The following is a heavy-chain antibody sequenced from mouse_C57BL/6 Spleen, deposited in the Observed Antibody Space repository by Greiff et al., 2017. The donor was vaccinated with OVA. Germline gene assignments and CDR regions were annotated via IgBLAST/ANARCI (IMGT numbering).Heavy chain of an antibody. D-gene: IGHD2-4*01. CDR3: ARAVDDYPYYFDY. CDR1: GYSITSGYD. CDR2: ISYSGST. J-gene: IGHJ2*01. Sequence: EVQLQQSGPGMVKPSQSLSLTCTVTGYSITSGYDWHWIRHFPGNKLEWMGYISYSGSTNYNPSLKSRISITHDTSKNHFFLKLNSVTTEDTATYYCARAVDDYPYYFDYWGQGTTLTVSS. V-gene: IGHV3-1*01.